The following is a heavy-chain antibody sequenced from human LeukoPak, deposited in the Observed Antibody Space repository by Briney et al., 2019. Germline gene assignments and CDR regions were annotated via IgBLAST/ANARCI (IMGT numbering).Heavy chain of an antibody. J-gene: IGHJ4*02. D-gene: IGHD3-3*02. CDR3: ARDSFSEWLPNFDY. CDR1: GFTFSSYS. Sequence: GGSLRLSCAASGFTFSSYSMNWVRQAPGKGLEWVSYISSSSSTIYYADSVKGRFTIFRDNAKNSLYLQMNSLRAEDTAVYYCARDSFSEWLPNFDYWGQGTLVTVSS. V-gene: IGHV3-48*01. CDR2: ISSSSSTI.